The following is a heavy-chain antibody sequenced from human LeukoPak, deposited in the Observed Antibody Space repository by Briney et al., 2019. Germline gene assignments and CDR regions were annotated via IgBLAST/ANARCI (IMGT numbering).Heavy chain of an antibody. CDR2: ISGSGGST. V-gene: IGHV3-23*01. CDR1: GFTFSSYA. D-gene: IGHD3-16*01. J-gene: IGHJ6*03. CDR3: AKGPGLNYYYYMDV. Sequence: GGSLRLCCAASGFTFSSYAMSWVRQAPGKGPEWVSAISGSGGSTYYADSVKGRFTISRDNSKNTLYLQMNSLRAEDTAVYYCAKGPGLNYYYYMDVWGKGTTVTVSS.